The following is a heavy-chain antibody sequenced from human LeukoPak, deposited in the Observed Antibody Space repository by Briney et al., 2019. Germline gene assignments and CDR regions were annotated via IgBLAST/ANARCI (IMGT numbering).Heavy chain of an antibody. J-gene: IGHJ4*02. CDR1: GYTLTELS. D-gene: IGHD6-6*01. Sequence: ASVKVSCKVSGYTLTELSMHWVRQAPGKGLEWMGGFDPEDGETIYAQKFQGRVTMTEDTSTDTAYMELSSLRSEDTAVYYCAGYSGYSSSTQFDYWGQGTLVTVSS. V-gene: IGHV1-24*01. CDR2: FDPEDGET. CDR3: AGYSGYSSSTQFDY.